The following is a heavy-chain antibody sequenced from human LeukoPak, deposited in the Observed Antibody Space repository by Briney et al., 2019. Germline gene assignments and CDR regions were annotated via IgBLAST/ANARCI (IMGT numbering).Heavy chain of an antibody. J-gene: IGHJ4*02. D-gene: IGHD1-1*01. Sequence: GGPLRLSCIGSGFNFTYYAIYWVRQAPGKGLEWVAVVSYDGNDGYYADSVKGRFSISRDNSQNTVTLQMNNLRVDDTAIYYCAKLAWNDGSYYFDYWGQGTLVTVSS. CDR3: AKLAWNDGSYYFDY. CDR1: GFNFTYYA. CDR2: VSYDGNDG. V-gene: IGHV3-30*18.